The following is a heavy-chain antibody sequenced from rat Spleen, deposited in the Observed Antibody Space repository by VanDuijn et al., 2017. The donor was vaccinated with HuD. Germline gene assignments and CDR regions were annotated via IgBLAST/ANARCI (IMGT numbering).Heavy chain of an antibody. V-gene: IGHV5-31*01. CDR1: GFTFNNYW. CDR2: ITNSGTSI. J-gene: IGHJ2*01. Sequence: EVQLVESGGGLVQPGRSLKLSCVASGFTFNNYWMSWIRQAPGKGLEWVASITNSGTSIFYPDSVKGRFTISRDNAHSTLYLQMNSLRSEDTATYYCTRGYAHYWGQGVMVTVSS. CDR3: TRGYAHY. D-gene: IGHD1-12*01.